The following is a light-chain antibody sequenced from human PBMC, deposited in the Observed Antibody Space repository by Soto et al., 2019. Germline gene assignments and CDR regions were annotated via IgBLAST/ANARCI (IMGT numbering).Light chain of an antibody. CDR1: SSNIGSNI. Sequence: QSVLTQPPSASGTPGQRVTISCSGSSSNIGSNIVNWYQQLPGTAPKLLIYTHNQRPSGVPDRFSDSKSGTSASLAISGLQPEDEADYYCAAWDGSLQSGVFGGGTKLTVL. V-gene: IGLV1-44*01. J-gene: IGLJ3*02. CDR3: AAWDGSLQSGV. CDR2: THN.